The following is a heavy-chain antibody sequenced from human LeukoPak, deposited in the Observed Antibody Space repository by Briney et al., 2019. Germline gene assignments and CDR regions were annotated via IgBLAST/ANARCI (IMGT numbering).Heavy chain of an antibody. V-gene: IGHV3-7*01. Sequence: PGGSLRLSCAASRFTFSSYWMSWVRQAPGKGLEWVANIKQDGSAKYYMDSLKGRFTISRDSAKNSLYLQMNSLRAEDTAVYYCAKIYCTSTDCYYDYWGQGTLVTVSS. CDR1: RFTFSSYW. CDR2: IKQDGSAK. J-gene: IGHJ4*02. CDR3: AKIYCTSTDCYYDY. D-gene: IGHD2-2*01.